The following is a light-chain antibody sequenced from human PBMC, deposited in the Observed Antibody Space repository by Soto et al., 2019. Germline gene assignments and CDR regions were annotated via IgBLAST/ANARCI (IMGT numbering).Light chain of an antibody. J-gene: IGLJ3*02. V-gene: IGLV1-40*01. CDR3: QSYDSSLSGWV. Sequence: QSVLTQPPSVYGAPAQRVTISCNGSSSNIGAGYDVHWYQQLPGTAPKLLIYGNSKRPSGVPDRFSGSKSGTSASLAITGLHAEDDADYYCQSYDSSLSGWVFGGGTKLTVL. CDR2: GNS. CDR1: SSNIGAGYD.